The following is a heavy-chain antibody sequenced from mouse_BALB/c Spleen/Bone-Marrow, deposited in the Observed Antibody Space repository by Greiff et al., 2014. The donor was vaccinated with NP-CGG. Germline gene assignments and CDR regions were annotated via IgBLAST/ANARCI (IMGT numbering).Heavy chain of an antibody. V-gene: IGHV1-9*01. CDR1: GYTFSSYW. CDR3: ARGGYDTSIFAY. CDR2: ILPGSGTT. D-gene: IGHD2-3*01. Sequence: VKLQESGAELMKPGASVKISCKATGYTFSSYWIEWVNQRPGHGLEWIGEILPGSGTTHYNEKFKDKATFTADKSSNTAYMQLSCLPSEDSAIYYRARGGYDTSIFAYWGQGTLVTVS. J-gene: IGHJ3*01.